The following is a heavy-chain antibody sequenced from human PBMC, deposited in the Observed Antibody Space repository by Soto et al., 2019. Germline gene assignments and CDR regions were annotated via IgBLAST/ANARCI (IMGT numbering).Heavy chain of an antibody. V-gene: IGHV3-74*01. CDR3: ARVGPANPQPVNYYYYGMDV. J-gene: IGHJ6*02. CDR2: INSDGSST. D-gene: IGHD2-2*01. CDR1: GFTFSSYW. Sequence: HPGGSLRLSCAASGFTFSSYWMHWVRQAPGKGLVWVSRINSDGSSTSYADSVKGRFTISRDNAKNTLYLQMNSLRAEDTAVYYCARVGPANPQPVNYYYYGMDVWGQGTTVTVSS.